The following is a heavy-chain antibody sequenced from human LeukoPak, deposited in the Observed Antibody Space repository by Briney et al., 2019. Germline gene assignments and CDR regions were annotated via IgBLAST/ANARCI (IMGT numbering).Heavy chain of an antibody. CDR1: GLTFRIYW. D-gene: IGHD1-26*01. J-gene: IGHJ4*02. CDR2: IHYDGREK. Sequence: GRSLRLSCAPDGLTFRIYWMSWVRQAPGKGLEWVAYIHYDGREKTYVDSVKGRFTISRDNAKNSLYLQMNSLRAEDTAVYYCASGGSRYFDYWGQGTLVTVSS. CDR3: ASGGSRYFDY. V-gene: IGHV3-7*05.